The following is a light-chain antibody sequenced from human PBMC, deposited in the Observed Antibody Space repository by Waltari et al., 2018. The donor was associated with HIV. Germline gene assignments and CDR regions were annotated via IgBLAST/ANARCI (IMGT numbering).Light chain of an antibody. CDR3: CSYAGSSTYV. CDR1: SNAVGSYPF. J-gene: IGLJ1*01. Sequence: QSALTQPASVSGSPGQSITVSCTGTSNAVGSYPFVSWYQQHPGKAPKLMIYEVSKRPSGVSNRFSGSKSGNTASLTISGLQAEDEADYYCCSYAGSSTYVFGTGTKVTVL. V-gene: IGLV2-23*02. CDR2: EVS.